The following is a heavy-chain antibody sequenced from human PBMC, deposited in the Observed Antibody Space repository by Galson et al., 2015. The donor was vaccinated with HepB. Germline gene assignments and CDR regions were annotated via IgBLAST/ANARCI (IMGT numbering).Heavy chain of an antibody. Sequence: SLRLSCAASEFTFKDYSMTWVRQAPGKGLEWVSSISSDSNYIYYADSMKGRFTISRDNAKNSLHLQMNSLRAEDTATYSCARQIGTTATSAFDIWGLGTMVTVSS. D-gene: IGHD1-7*01. J-gene: IGHJ3*02. CDR3: ARQIGTTATSAFDI. V-gene: IGHV3-21*01. CDR2: ISSDSNYI. CDR1: EFTFKDYS.